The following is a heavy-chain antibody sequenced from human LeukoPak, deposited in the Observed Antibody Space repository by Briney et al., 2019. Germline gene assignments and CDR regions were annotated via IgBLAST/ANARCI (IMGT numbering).Heavy chain of an antibody. J-gene: IGHJ4*02. V-gene: IGHV4-59*02. CDR2: IYYTET. CDR3: ATRKLGNDY. D-gene: IGHD7-27*01. CDR1: GGSVSNYY. Sequence: SETLSLTCTVSGGSVSNYYWSWIRQSPGKGLEWIGYIYYTETSYNPSLKSRVTISADTSKNQFSLKLYSVTAADTAVYYCATRKLGNDYWGQGALVTVSS.